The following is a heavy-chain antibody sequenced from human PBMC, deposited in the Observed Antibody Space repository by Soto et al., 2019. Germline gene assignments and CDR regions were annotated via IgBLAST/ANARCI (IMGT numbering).Heavy chain of an antibody. CDR3: AKDTEDTAMGSFDY. D-gene: IGHD5-18*01. CDR2: ISWNSGSI. CDR1: GFTFDDYA. V-gene: IGHV3-9*01. Sequence: PGGSLRLSCAASGFTFDDYAMHWVRQAPGKGLEWVSGISWNSGSIGYADSVKGRFTISRDNAKNSLYLQMNSLRAEDTALYYCAKDTEDTAMGSFDYWGQGTLVTVSS. J-gene: IGHJ4*02.